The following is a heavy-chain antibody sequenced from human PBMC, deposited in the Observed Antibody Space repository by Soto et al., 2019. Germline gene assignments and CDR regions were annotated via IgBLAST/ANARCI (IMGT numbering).Heavy chain of an antibody. CDR3: ASARDYFFDY. J-gene: IGHJ4*02. CDR2: INPDGSVK. D-gene: IGHD2-21*01. V-gene: IGHV3-7*01. Sequence: EVQLVESGGGLVQPGESLRLSCAASGLTFNTYWMTWVRQPPGKGLEWVANINPDGSVKYPVDSLKGRFTISRDNAKNSLYLQMNSLRAEDTAVYYCASARDYFFDYWGQGTLVTVSS. CDR1: GLTFNTYW.